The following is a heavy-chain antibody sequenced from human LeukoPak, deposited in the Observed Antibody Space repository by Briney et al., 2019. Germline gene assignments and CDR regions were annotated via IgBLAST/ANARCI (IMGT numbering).Heavy chain of an antibody. J-gene: IGHJ4*02. V-gene: IGHV3-7*01. CDR2: IRQEGSEK. D-gene: IGHD3-22*01. CDR1: VFTFSSYW. CDR3: PRALGFYYDSSGYYDLDY. Sequence: SGGSLRLSCASCVFTFSSYWMSWVRQAPGKGLEWVANIRQEGSEKCYVDSVKGRFTISRDNVKNLLYLQMNSLRAEDTAVYYCPRALGFYYDSSGYYDLDYWGQGTLVTVPS.